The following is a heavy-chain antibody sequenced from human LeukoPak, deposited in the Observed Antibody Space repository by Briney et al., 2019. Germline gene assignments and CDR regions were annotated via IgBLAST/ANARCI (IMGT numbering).Heavy chain of an antibody. V-gene: IGHV4-34*01. CDR2: INRSAST. D-gene: IGHD3-10*01. CDR3: ARRGPPRTMLRGVKSGWFDP. J-gene: IGHJ5*02. Sequence: ASETLSLTCVLYGGSSTNYFWSWIRQPPGKGLEWIGEINRSASTNYNPSLKSRVTISIDTSKNQFSLKLSSVTAADTAVYYCARRGPPRTMLRGVKSGWFDPWGQGTLVTVSS. CDR1: GGSSTNYF.